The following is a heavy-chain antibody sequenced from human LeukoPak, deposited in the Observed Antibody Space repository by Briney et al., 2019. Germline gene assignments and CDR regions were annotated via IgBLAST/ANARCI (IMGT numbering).Heavy chain of an antibody. D-gene: IGHD2-15*01. CDR2: IIPIFGTA. J-gene: IGHJ5*02. V-gene: IGHV1-69*06. CDR1: GYTFTSYG. CDR3: ARVRRCSGGSCYMGNWFDP. Sequence: ASVKVSCKASGYTFTSYGISWVRQAPGQGLEWMGGIIPIFGTANYAQKFQGRVTITADKSTSTAYMELSSLRSEDTAVYYCARVRRCSGGSCYMGNWFDPWGQGTLVTVSS.